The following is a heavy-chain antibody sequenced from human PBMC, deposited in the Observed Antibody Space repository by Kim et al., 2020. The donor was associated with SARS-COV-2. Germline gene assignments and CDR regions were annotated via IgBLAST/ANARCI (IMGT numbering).Heavy chain of an antibody. V-gene: IGHV3-23*01. D-gene: IGHD3-16*01. CDR1: GFIFSDYA. Sequence: GGSLRLSCAASGFIFSDYAMIWVRQAPGKGLEWVSATTGSGRNINTFYSDSVKGRFTISRDNSRNTLFLQMNSLRADDTAIYYCAKGRGDQWGQGTLVTV. CDR2: TTGSGRNINT. J-gene: IGHJ4*02. CDR3: AKGRGDQ.